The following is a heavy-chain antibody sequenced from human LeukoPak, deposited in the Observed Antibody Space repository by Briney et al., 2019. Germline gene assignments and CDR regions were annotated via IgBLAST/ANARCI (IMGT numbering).Heavy chain of an antibody. J-gene: IGHJ4*02. D-gene: IGHD7-27*01. CDR1: GFTVSNMY. CDR3: AREEGGKLGIDYYFDY. V-gene: IGHV3-23*01. Sequence: GGSLRLSCAASGFTVSNMYMTWVRQAPGKGLEWVSAISGSGGSTYYADSVKGRFTISRDNSKNTLYLQMNSLRAEDTAVYYCAREEGGKLGIDYYFDYWGQGTLVTVSS. CDR2: ISGSGGST.